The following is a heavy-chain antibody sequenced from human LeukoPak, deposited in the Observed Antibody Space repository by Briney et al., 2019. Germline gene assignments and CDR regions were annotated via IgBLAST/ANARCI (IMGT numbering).Heavy chain of an antibody. Sequence: GGSLRLSCAASGFTFSSYGMHWVRQPPGKGLEWVAVISYDGSNKYYADSVKGRFTISRDNSKNTLYLQMNSLRAEDTAVYYCVRIQLWSQQLDYWGQGTLVTVSS. CDR3: VRIQLWSQQLDY. D-gene: IGHD5-18*01. J-gene: IGHJ4*02. CDR1: GFTFSSYG. CDR2: ISYDGSNK. V-gene: IGHV3-30*03.